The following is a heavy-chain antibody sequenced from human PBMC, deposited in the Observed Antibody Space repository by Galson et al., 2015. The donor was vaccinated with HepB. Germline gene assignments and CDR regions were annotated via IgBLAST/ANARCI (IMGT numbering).Heavy chain of an antibody. Sequence: SLRLSCAAPGFTFNSCAMNWVRQAPGKGLEWVSTISGSGDSTYYADSVKARFTISRDNSKNTLYLQMNSLRAEDTAVYYCARDGPNTQDYWGQGTLVTVSS. CDR2: ISGSGDST. CDR1: GFTFNSCA. J-gene: IGHJ4*02. CDR3: ARDGPNTQDY. V-gene: IGHV3-23*01.